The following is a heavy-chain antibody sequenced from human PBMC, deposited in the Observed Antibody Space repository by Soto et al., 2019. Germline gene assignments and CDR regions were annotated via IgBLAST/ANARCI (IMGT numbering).Heavy chain of an antibody. D-gene: IGHD6-6*01. CDR2: ISYDGSNK. CDR1: GFTFSSYA. V-gene: IGHV3-30-3*01. Sequence: QVQLVESGGGVVQPGRSLRLSCAASGFTFSSYAMHWVRQAPGKGLVWVAVISYDGSNKYYADSVKGRFTISRDNSKNTLYLQMNSLRAGVTAVYYCARDRSLCSSSLWFDPWGQEPWSPSP. J-gene: IGHJ5*02. CDR3: ARDRSLCSSSLWFDP.